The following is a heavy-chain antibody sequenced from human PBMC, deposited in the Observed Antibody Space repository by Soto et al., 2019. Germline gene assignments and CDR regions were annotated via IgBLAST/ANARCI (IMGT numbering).Heavy chain of an antibody. CDR2: IYDSGST. Sequence: QVRLQESGPGLVKPSQTLSLTCTVSGGSISNNDYYWNWIRQPPGKGLEWIGYIYDSGSTYYNPSLKSRVIISVDTSKNQFSLKLSSVTAADTAVYYCARELLWFGESQAFDYWGQGTLVTVSS. CDR3: ARELLWFGESQAFDY. D-gene: IGHD3-10*01. V-gene: IGHV4-30-4*01. CDR1: GGSISNNDYY. J-gene: IGHJ4*02.